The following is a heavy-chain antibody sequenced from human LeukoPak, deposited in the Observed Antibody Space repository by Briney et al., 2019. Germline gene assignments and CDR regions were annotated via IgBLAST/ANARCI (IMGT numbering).Heavy chain of an antibody. J-gene: IGHJ3*02. CDR2: IFPGDSDA. CDR3: ARRAWYYYDNSGSNAFDI. D-gene: IGHD3-22*01. V-gene: IGHV5-51*01. CDR1: GYRFSNAW. Sequence: GESLKISCKGSGYRFSNAWIGWVRQMPGKGLEWMGYIFPGDSDATYSPSFQGQVTISADRSINTAYLQWSSLKASDTAMYYCARRAWYYYDNSGSNAFDIWGQGTMVTVSS.